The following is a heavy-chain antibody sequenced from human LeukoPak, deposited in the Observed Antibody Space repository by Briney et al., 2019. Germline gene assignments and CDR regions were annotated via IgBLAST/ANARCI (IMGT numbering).Heavy chain of an antibody. CDR3: ASSGSYRFDY. CDR1: GFTFSSYS. CDR2: ITASGTAM. J-gene: IGHJ4*02. V-gene: IGHV3-48*02. D-gene: IGHD1-26*01. Sequence: GGSLRLSCAASGFTFSSYSMNRVRQAPGKGLEWVSHITASGTAMFYADSVKGRFTISRDNAKNSLYLQMNSLRDEDTAVYYCASSGSYRFDYWGQGTLVTVSS.